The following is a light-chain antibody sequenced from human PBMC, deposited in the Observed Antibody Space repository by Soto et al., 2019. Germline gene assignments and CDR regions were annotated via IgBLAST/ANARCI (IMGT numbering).Light chain of an antibody. CDR1: QSVSSSY. CDR2: GAS. J-gene: IGKJ1*01. Sequence: EIVLTPSPGTLSLSPVERATLSCRASQSVSSSYLAWYQQKPGQAPRLLIYGASSRATGIPDRFSGSGSGTDFTLTIRRLEPEDSAVYYCQQYGSSPTWTCGQGTKGDIK. CDR3: QQYGSSPTWT. V-gene: IGKV3-20*01.